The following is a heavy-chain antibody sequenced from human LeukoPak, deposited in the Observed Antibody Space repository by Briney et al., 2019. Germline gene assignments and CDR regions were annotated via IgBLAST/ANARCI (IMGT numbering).Heavy chain of an antibody. CDR1: GGSFSGYY. D-gene: IGHD5-18*01. Sequence: PSETLSLTCAVYGGSFSGYYWSWIRQPPGKGLEWIGEINHSGSTNYNPSLKSRVTISVDTSKNQFSLKLSSVTAADTAVYYCARGAPPRYFDLWGQGTLVTVSS. CDR2: INHSGST. V-gene: IGHV4-34*01. J-gene: IGHJ5*02. CDR3: ARGAPPRYFDL.